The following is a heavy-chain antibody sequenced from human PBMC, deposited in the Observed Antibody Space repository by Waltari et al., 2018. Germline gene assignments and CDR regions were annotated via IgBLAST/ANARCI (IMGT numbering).Heavy chain of an antibody. CDR2: ISGFNGNT. J-gene: IGHJ4*02. CDR3: ARMDPTVTTTFDY. V-gene: IGHV1-18*01. Sequence: QVQLVQSGAEVKKPGASVKVSCKSSGYTFANYGVTWVRQAPGQGLEWMGAISGFNGNTHYAQKFQVRVTMTTDTSTHTTYMDLKSLTSDDTAIYYCARMDPTVTTTFDYWGQGTLVTVSS. D-gene: IGHD4-17*01. CDR1: GYTFANYG.